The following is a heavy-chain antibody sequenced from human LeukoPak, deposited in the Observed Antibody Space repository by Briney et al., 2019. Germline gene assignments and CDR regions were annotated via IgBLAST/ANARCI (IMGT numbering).Heavy chain of an antibody. CDR3: ARDKSAARGYYFDY. D-gene: IGHD6-6*01. CDR2: ISSSSSYI. Sequence: GGSLRFSCAASGFTFSSYSMNWVRQAPGKGLEWVSSISSSSSYIYYADSVKGRFTISRDNAKNSLYLQMNSLRAEDTAVYYCARDKSAARGYYFDYWGQGTLVTVSS. J-gene: IGHJ4*02. V-gene: IGHV3-21*01. CDR1: GFTFSSYS.